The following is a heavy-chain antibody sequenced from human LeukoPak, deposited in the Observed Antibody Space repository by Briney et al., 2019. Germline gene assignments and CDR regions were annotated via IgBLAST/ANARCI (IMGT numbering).Heavy chain of an antibody. Sequence: GGSLRLSCAASGFTFSSYSMNWVRQAPGKGLEWVSSISSSSSYIYYADSVKGRFTISRDNAKNSLYLQMNSLRAEDTAVYYCARGAVVITPPYYYYYMDVWGKGTTVTVPS. D-gene: IGHD3-22*01. CDR2: ISSSSSYI. J-gene: IGHJ6*03. CDR3: ARGAVVITPPYYYYYMDV. V-gene: IGHV3-21*01. CDR1: GFTFSSYS.